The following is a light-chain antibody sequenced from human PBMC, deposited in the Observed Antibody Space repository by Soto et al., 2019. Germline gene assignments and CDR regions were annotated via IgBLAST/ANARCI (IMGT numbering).Light chain of an antibody. CDR3: QQYGSIPFT. CDR1: QSVSSTY. Sequence: ENLLTQSPGPLSLSPGERATLSCRASQSVSSTYLGWYQQKPGQAPRLLISGASSRATGIPDRFSGSGSGTDFTLTISRLAPEDFAVYYCQQYGSIPFTFGPGTKVDIK. V-gene: IGKV3-20*01. J-gene: IGKJ3*01. CDR2: GAS.